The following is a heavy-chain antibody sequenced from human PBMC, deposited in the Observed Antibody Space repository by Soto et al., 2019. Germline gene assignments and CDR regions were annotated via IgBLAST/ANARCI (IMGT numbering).Heavy chain of an antibody. CDR3: ARRVVVPAENYYYYYYMDV. V-gene: IGHV4-59*08. Sequence: SETLSLTCTVSGGSISSYYWSWIRQPPGKGLEWIGYIYYSGSTNYNPSLKSRVTISVDTSKNQFSLKLSSVTAADTAVYYCARRVVVPAENYYYYYYMDVWGKGTTVTVSS. CDR1: GGSISSYY. CDR2: IYYSGST. J-gene: IGHJ6*03. D-gene: IGHD2-2*01.